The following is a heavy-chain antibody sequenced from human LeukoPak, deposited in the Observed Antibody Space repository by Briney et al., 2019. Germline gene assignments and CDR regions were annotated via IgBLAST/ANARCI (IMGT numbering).Heavy chain of an antibody. CDR2: ISYDGGNE. V-gene: IGHV3-30*04. CDR3: ARDPPFSSGWSQNHFDH. CDR1: GFIFEDFA. D-gene: IGHD6-19*01. J-gene: IGHJ4*02. Sequence: GGSLRLSCTPSGFIFEDFAMHWVRQAPGKGLEWVALISYDGGNENYADSVKGRFTISRDNSKNILYLHMNSLRPEDTAVYYCARDPPFSSGWSQNHFDHWGQRTRVTLSS.